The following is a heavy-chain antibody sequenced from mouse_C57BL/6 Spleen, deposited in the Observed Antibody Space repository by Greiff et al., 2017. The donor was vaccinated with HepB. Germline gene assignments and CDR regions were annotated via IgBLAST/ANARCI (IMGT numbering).Heavy chain of an antibody. D-gene: IGHD1-1*01. J-gene: IGHJ2*01. V-gene: IGHV14-2*01. Sequence: VQLKQSGAELVKPGASVKLSCTASGFNIKDYYMHWVKQRTEQGLEWIGRIDPEDGETKYAPKFQGKATLTADTSSNTAYLQLSSLTSEDTAVYYCARGHYYGSTPDYWGQGTTLTVSS. CDR2: IDPEDGET. CDR1: GFNIKDYY. CDR3: ARGHYYGSTPDY.